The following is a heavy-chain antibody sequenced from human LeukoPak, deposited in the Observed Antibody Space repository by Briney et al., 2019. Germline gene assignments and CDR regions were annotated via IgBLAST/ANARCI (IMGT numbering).Heavy chain of an antibody. D-gene: IGHD3-22*01. Sequence: ASVKVSCKVSGYTLTELSMHWVRQAPGKGLEWMGGFDPEDGETIYAQKFQGRVTMIEDTSTDTAYMELSSLRSEDTAVYYCATRPVSPNMIVVYYLDYWGQGTLVTVSS. V-gene: IGHV1-24*01. J-gene: IGHJ4*02. CDR3: ATRPVSPNMIVVYYLDY. CDR2: FDPEDGET. CDR1: GYTLTELS.